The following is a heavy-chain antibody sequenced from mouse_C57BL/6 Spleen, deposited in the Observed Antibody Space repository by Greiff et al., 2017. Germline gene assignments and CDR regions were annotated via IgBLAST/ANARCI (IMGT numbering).Heavy chain of an antibody. V-gene: IGHV5-16*01. J-gene: IGHJ1*03. D-gene: IGHD2-3*01. CDR3: ARGSYEGYFDV. CDR1: GFTFSDYY. CDR2: INYDGSST. Sequence: EVKVVESEGGLVQPGRSMKLSCTASGFTFSDYYMAWVRQVPEKGLEWVANINYDGSSTYYLDSLKSRFIISRDNAKNILYLQMSSLKSEDTATYYCARGSYEGYFDVWGTGTTGTVSS.